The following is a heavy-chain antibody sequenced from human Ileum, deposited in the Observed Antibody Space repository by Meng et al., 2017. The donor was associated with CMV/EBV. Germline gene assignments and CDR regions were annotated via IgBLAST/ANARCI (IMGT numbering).Heavy chain of an antibody. CDR1: GDSMRSYY. CDR2: VYYSGST. CDR3: ARVSDFWSDYHHYSLDV. V-gene: IGHV4-59*01. Sequence: SETLSLTCTVSGDSMRSYYWTWIRQPPGKGLEWIGYVYYSGSTNYNPSLESRVTISADTSKNQFSLNLTSVTAADTAVYYCARVSDFWSDYHHYSLDVWGQGTTVTVSS. D-gene: IGHD3-3*01. J-gene: IGHJ6*02.